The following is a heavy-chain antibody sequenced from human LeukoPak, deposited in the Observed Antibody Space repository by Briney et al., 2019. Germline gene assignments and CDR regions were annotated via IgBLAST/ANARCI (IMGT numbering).Heavy chain of an antibody. CDR1: EFSVGSNY. D-gene: IGHD4-17*01. V-gene: IGHV3-66*01. J-gene: IGHJ3*02. CDR3: EAATVTNHGHVFDI. Sequence: GGSLRLSCAASEFSVGSNYMTWVRQAPGKGLEWVSLIYSGGSTYYADSVKGRFTISRDNSKNTLYLQMNSLRAEDTAVYYCEAATVTNHGHVFDIWGQGTMVTVSS. CDR2: IYSGGST.